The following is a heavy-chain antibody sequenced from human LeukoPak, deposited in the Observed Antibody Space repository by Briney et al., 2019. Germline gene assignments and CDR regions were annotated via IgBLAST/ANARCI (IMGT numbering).Heavy chain of an antibody. V-gene: IGHV3-7*02. D-gene: IGHD7-27*01. J-gene: IGHJ6*02. Sequence: PGGSLKLSCAASGFTFSGSAMHWVRQASGQGLEWVANMNQDGSEKDYVDSVKGRFTISRDNARNSLYLQMGSLRAEDTAVYYCATYTHWVAGDVWGQGTTVTVSS. CDR2: MNQDGSEK. CDR3: ATYTHWVAGDV. CDR1: GFTFSGSA.